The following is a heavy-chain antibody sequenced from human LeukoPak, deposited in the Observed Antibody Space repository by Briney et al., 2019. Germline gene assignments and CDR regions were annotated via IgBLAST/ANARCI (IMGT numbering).Heavy chain of an antibody. D-gene: IGHD6-19*01. J-gene: IGHJ5*02. V-gene: IGHV3-23*01. CDR3: AKEGRGGSGWYRYNWFDP. CDR2: VSGSGGDT. Sequence: GGSLRLSCAASGFSFSTYAMNWVRQAPGKGLEGVSAVSGSGGDTYYADSVKGRFTISRDNSKNTLYLQMNSLRAEDTAVYYCAKEGRGGSGWYRYNWFDPWGQGTLVTVSS. CDR1: GFSFSTYA.